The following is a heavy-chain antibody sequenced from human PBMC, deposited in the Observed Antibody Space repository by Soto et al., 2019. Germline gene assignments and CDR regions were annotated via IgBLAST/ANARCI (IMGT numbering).Heavy chain of an antibody. D-gene: IGHD1-20*01. CDR2: IRASGGGNT. Sequence: GGSLRLSCAASGFTFSSFAMSWVRQAPGKGLEWVSAIRASGGGNTYYADSVKGRFTISRDNSKNTLFLHMNSLRAEDTAVYYCAKAYNWNFDPWGQGTLVTVSS. V-gene: IGHV3-23*01. J-gene: IGHJ5*02. CDR1: GFTFSSFA. CDR3: AKAYNWNFDP.